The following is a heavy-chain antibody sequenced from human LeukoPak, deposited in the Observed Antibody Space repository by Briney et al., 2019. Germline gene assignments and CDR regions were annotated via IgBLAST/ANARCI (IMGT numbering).Heavy chain of an antibody. CDR3: ASHYGSGSYCDY. CDR1: GFTFSDYY. CDR2: ISSSSSYT. J-gene: IGHJ4*02. Sequence: PGGSLRLSCAASGFTFSDYYMSWIRQAPGKGLEWVSYISSSSSYTNYADSVKGRFTISRGNAKNSLYLQMNSLRAEDTAVYYCASHYGSGSYCDYWGQGTLVTVSS. V-gene: IGHV3-11*06. D-gene: IGHD3-10*01.